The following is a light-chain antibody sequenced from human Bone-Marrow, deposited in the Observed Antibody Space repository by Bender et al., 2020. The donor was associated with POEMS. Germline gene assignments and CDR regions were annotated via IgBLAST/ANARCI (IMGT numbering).Light chain of an antibody. Sequence: SYELTQPPSVSVSPGQTARITCSGDALPKQFAYWYQKKPGQAPVVVMFKDTERPSGIPERFSGSRSGTTVTLSISGVQAEDEGDYYCQSGDSSGTYEVFGGGTKLSVL. CDR2: KDT. V-gene: IGLV3-25*03. CDR3: QSGDSSGTYEV. J-gene: IGLJ2*01. CDR1: ALPKQF.